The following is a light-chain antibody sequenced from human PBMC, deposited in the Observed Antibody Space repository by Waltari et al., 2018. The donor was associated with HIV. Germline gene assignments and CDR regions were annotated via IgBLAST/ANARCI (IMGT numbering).Light chain of an antibody. CDR3: AAWDDSLNGM. CDR1: STNIGSNI. Sequence: QSVLTQPPSVSGTPGQTVTISCSGSSTNIGSNIVNWYQQVPEAAPKLLIYSNDQRPSGVPDRFSGSKSGTSASLAISGLQSADEADYYCAAWDDSLNGMFGGGTKLTV. CDR2: SND. J-gene: IGLJ3*02. V-gene: IGLV1-44*01.